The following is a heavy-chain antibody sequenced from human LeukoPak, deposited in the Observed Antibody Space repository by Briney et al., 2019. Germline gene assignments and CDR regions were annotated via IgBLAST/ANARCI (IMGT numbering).Heavy chain of an antibody. D-gene: IGHD1-26*01. CDR3: ARHGYSTWELGY. V-gene: IGHV4-30-4*02. J-gene: IGHJ4*02. Sequence: SDTLSLTCTVSGGSISSGDYYWSWIRQPPGKGLVWIGYIYYSGSTYYNPSLKCRVTISVDTSKNQFSLKLSSVTAADTAVYYCARHGYSTWELGYWGQGTLVTVSS. CDR1: GGSISSGDYY. CDR2: IYYSGST.